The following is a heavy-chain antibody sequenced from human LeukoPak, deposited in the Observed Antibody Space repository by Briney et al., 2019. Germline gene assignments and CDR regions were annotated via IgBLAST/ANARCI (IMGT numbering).Heavy chain of an antibody. D-gene: IGHD6-19*01. CDR2: ISGSGGST. Sequence: LGGSLRLSCAASGFTFSSYAMSWVRQAPGKGLEWVSAISGSGGSTYYADSVKGRFTISRDNSKNTLYLQMNSLRAEDTAVYYCAEPQRKIVAVAGTVGYFGYWGQGTLVTVSS. V-gene: IGHV3-23*01. J-gene: IGHJ4*02. CDR1: GFTFSSYA. CDR3: AEPQRKIVAVAGTVGYFGY.